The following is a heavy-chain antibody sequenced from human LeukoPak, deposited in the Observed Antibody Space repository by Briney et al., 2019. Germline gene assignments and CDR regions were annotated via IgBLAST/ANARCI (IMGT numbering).Heavy chain of an antibody. CDR1: GGSISSGGFY. Sequence: SQTLSRTCTVSGGSISSGGFYWSWIRQHPGKGLEWIGYIYYSGSTYYNPSLKSRVTISIDTSKNQFSLKLSSVTAADTAVYYCAKKQPIVVVPAAFDYWGQGTLVTVSS. V-gene: IGHV4-31*03. J-gene: IGHJ4*02. CDR2: IYYSGST. CDR3: AKKQPIVVVPAAFDY. D-gene: IGHD2-2*01.